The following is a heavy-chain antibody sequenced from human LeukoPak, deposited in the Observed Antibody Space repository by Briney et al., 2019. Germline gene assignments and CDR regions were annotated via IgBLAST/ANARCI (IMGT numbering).Heavy chain of an antibody. CDR1: GFTFSNYW. D-gene: IGHD3-22*01. V-gene: IGHV3-7*01. J-gene: IGHJ1*01. Sequence: PGGSLRLSCEGSGFTFSNYWMGWVRQAPGKGLEWVANIKTDGSEKYYVDSVKGRFTISRDNAKNSLYLQMNSLRAEDTAVYYCATYSSLNAREFQYWGQGTLVTVSS. CDR2: IKTDGSEK. CDR3: ATYSSLNAREFQY.